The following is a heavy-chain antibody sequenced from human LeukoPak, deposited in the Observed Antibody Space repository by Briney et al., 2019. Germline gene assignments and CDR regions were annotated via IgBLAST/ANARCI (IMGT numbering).Heavy chain of an antibody. J-gene: IGHJ6*02. CDR1: GGTFSSYA. CDR2: IIPILGIA. V-gene: IGHV1-69*04. D-gene: IGHD6-6*01. CDR3: ARAHSSSYYYYGMDV. Sequence: SVKVSCKASGGTFSSYAISWVRQAPGQGLEWMGRIIPILGIANYAQKFQGRVTITAGKSTSTAYMELSSLRSEDTAVYYCARAHSSSYYYYGMDVWGQGTTVTVSS.